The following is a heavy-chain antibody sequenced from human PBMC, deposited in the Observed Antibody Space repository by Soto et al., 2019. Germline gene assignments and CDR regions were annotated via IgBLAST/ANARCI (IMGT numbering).Heavy chain of an antibody. D-gene: IGHD5-18*01. CDR1: GFTFDDYA. V-gene: IGHV3-9*01. Sequence: GGSLRLSCAASGFTFDDYAMHWDRQATGKGLEWVSGISWNSGSIGYADSVKGRFTISRDNAKNSLYLQMNSLRAEDTALYYCAKDIGERGYSYGYYYYGMDVWGQGTTVTVSS. J-gene: IGHJ6*02. CDR3: AKDIGERGYSYGYYYYGMDV. CDR2: ISWNSGSI.